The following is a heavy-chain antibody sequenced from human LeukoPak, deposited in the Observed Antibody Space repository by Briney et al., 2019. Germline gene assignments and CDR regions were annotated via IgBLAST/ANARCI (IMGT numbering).Heavy chain of an antibody. D-gene: IGHD6-19*01. V-gene: IGHV3-20*04. CDR1: GFTFDDYG. J-gene: IGHJ1*01. CDR3: ARDYIAVPARGTEYFQH. CDR2: ITWNGGST. Sequence: GGSLRLSCAAPGFTFDDYGMIWVRQAPGKGLEWVSGITWNGGSTAYADSVKGRFTISRDNAKNSLYLQMNSLRAEDTAFYYCARDYIAVPARGTEYFQHWGQGTLVTVSS.